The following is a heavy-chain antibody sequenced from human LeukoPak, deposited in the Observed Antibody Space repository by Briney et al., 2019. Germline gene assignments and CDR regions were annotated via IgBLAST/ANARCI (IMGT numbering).Heavy chain of an antibody. CDR2: INSDGSST. D-gene: IGHD6-19*01. CDR1: GFTFSSYW. J-gene: IGHJ4*02. V-gene: IGHV3-74*01. Sequence: QPGGSLRLSCATSGFTFSSYWMHWVRQAPGKGLVWVSRINSDGSSTSYADSVKGRFTISRDNAKNTLYLQMNSLRAEDTAVYYCVRGRDQSSGWYYFDHWGQGTLVTVSS. CDR3: VRGRDQSSGWYYFDH.